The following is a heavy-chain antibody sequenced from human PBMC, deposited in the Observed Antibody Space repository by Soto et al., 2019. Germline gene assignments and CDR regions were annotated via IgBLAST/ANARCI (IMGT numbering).Heavy chain of an antibody. CDR3: AREGPSYSSGWLYNWFDP. CDR2: IIPIFGTA. Sequence: SVKVSCKASGGTFSSYAISWVRQAPGQGLEWMGGIIPIFGTANYAQKFQGRVTITADESTSTAYMELSSLRSEDTAVYYCAREGPSYSSGWLYNWFDPWGQGTLVTVSS. V-gene: IGHV1-69*13. D-gene: IGHD6-19*01. J-gene: IGHJ5*02. CDR1: GGTFSSYA.